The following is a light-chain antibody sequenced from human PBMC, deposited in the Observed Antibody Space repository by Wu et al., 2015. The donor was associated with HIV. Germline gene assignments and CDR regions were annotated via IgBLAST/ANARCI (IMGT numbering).Light chain of an antibody. J-gene: IGKJ1*01. CDR2: GAS. CDR1: QSVSSN. V-gene: IGKV3D-15*03. Sequence: EIVMTQSPATLSVSPGERATLSCRASQSVSSNLAWYQQKPGQAPRLLIYGASIRATGIPARFSGSGSGTEFTLTISILQSEDFAVYYCQQYHDWPRTFGQGTKVEI. CDR3: QQYHDWPRT.